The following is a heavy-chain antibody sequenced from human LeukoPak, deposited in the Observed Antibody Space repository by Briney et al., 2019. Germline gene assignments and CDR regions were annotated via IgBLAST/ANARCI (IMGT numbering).Heavy chain of an antibody. CDR3: ARHPNLNDYGVSSPSY. V-gene: IGHV3-48*03. Sequence: GGSLRLSCAASGFTFKTFEMDWVRQAPGRGLEWVSYISSGSSTIYYADSVKGRFTISRDNAKNSLYLQMDGLRAEDTAVYYCARHPNLNDYGVSSPSYWGQGTLVTVYS. J-gene: IGHJ4*02. CDR1: GFTFKTFE. D-gene: IGHD4/OR15-4a*01. CDR2: ISSGSSTI.